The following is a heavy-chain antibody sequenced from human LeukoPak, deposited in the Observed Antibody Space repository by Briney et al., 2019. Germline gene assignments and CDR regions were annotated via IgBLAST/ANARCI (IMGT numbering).Heavy chain of an antibody. Sequence: SETLSLTCTVSGGSISSSSYYWGWIRQPPGKGLEWIGSIYYSGSTYYNPSLKSRVTISVDTSKNQFSLKLSSVTAADTAMYYCARVTGYVIEDYFDYWGQGTLVTVSS. V-gene: IGHV4-39*07. CDR1: GGSISSSSYY. CDR3: ARVTGYVIEDYFDY. CDR2: IYYSGST. D-gene: IGHD3-22*01. J-gene: IGHJ4*02.